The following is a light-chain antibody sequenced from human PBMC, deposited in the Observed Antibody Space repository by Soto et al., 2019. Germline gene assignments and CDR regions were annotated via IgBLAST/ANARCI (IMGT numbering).Light chain of an antibody. CDR2: GAS. V-gene: IGKV3-15*01. J-gene: IGKJ1*01. Sequence: EIVMTQSPATLSVSPGERATLSCRASQSVSSNLARYQQKPGQAPRLLIYGASTRATGIPARFSGSGSGTEFTLTIGSLQSEDFAVYYCQQYKNWPRAFGQGTKVDI. CDR1: QSVSSN. CDR3: QQYKNWPRA.